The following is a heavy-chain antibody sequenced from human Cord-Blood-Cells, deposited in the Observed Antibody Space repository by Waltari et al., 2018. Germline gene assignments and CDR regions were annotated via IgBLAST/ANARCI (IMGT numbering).Heavy chain of an antibody. J-gene: IGHJ4*02. CDR1: GFTFDDYA. V-gene: IGHV3-9*01. D-gene: IGHD5-18*01. CDR2: ISWSSGSI. Sequence: EVQLVESGGGLVQPGRSLRLSCAASGFTFDDYAMHWVRQAPGKGLEWVSGISWSSGSIGYADSVKGRFTISRDNAKNSLYLQMNSLRAEDTALYYCAKDIGYSYGYQFGVFDYWGQGTLVTVSS. CDR3: AKDIGYSYGYQFGVFDY.